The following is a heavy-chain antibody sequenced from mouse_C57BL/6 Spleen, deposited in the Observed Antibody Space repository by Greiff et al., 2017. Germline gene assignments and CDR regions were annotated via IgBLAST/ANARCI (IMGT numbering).Heavy chain of an antibody. CDR3: ALYYGSSHYYFDY. Sequence: QVQLQQPGAELVRPGSSVKLSCKASGYTFTSYWMHWVKQRPIQGLEWIGNIDPSDSETHYNQKFKDKATLTVDKSSSTAYMQLSSLTSEDSAVYYCALYYGSSHYYFDYWGQGTTLTVSS. CDR1: GYTFTSYW. J-gene: IGHJ2*01. D-gene: IGHD1-1*01. V-gene: IGHV1-52*01. CDR2: IDPSDSET.